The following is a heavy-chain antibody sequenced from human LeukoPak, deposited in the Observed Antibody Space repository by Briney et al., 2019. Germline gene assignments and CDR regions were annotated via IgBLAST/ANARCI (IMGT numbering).Heavy chain of an antibody. D-gene: IGHD3-16*01. V-gene: IGHV3-74*01. CDR3: ASALDYDYVWGSYGDPDY. J-gene: IGHJ4*02. Sequence: GGSLRLSCAASGFTFSSYWMHWVRQAPGKGLVWVSRINSDGSSTSYADSVKGRFTISRDNAKNTLYLQMNSLRAEDTAVYYCASALDYDYVWGSYGDPDYWGQGTLVTVSS. CDR1: GFTFSSYW. CDR2: INSDGSST.